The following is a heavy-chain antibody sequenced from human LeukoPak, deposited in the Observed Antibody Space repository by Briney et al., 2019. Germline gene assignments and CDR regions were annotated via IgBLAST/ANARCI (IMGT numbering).Heavy chain of an antibody. J-gene: IGHJ4*02. CDR3: AREYNYFGSGIFDY. D-gene: IGHD3-10*01. CDR1: GFTFSDYY. CDR2: ISSSGSTI. Sequence: PGGSLRLSCAASGFTFSDYYMSWIRQAPGKGLEWLSYISSSGSTIYYPDSVKGRFTISRDNAKNSLYLQMNSLRADDTAVYYCAREYNYFGSGIFDYWGQGTLVTVSS. V-gene: IGHV3-11*01.